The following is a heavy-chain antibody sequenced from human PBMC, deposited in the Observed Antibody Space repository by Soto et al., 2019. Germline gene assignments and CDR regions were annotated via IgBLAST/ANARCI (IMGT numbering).Heavy chain of an antibody. V-gene: IGHV3-30*18. Sequence: QVQLVESGGGVVQPGRSPRLSCAASGFTFSSYGMHWVRQAPGKGLEWVAVISYDGSNKYYADSVKGRFTISRDNSKNTVYLQMNSLRAEDTAVYYCAKSWGWSYCSSASCYGAFDIWGQGTMVTVSS. CDR3: AKSWGWSYCSSASCYGAFDI. CDR1: GFTFSSYG. D-gene: IGHD2-2*01. CDR2: ISYDGSNK. J-gene: IGHJ3*02.